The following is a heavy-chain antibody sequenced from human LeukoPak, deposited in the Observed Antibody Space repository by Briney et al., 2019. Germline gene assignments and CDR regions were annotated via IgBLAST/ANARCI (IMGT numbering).Heavy chain of an antibody. J-gene: IGHJ6*02. CDR3: ARDQQPIAAAAIGDYYYGMDV. V-gene: IGHV1-69*04. D-gene: IGHD6-13*01. Sequence: SVKVSCTASGGTFSSYAISWVRQAPGQGLEWMGRIIPILGIANYAQKFQGRVTITADKSTSTAYMELSSLRSEDTAVYYCARDQQPIAAAAIGDYYYGMDVWGQGTTVTVSS. CDR1: GGTFSSYA. CDR2: IIPILGIA.